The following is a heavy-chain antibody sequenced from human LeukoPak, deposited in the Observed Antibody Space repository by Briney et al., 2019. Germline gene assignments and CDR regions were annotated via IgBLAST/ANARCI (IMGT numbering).Heavy chain of an antibody. CDR2: IIPIFGTA. V-gene: IGHV1-69*13. CDR3: ARSSPDYSAFDI. Sequence: ASVTVSCKASGGTFSSYAISWVRQAPGQGLEWMGGIIPIFGTANYAQKFQGRVTITADESTSTAYMELSSLRSEDTAVYYCARSSPDYSAFDIWGQGTMVTVSS. J-gene: IGHJ3*02. D-gene: IGHD4-11*01. CDR1: GGTFSSYA.